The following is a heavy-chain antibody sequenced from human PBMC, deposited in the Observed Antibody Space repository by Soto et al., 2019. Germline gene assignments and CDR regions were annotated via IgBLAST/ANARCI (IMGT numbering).Heavy chain of an antibody. V-gene: IGHV1-3*01. CDR1: GYTFTSYA. CDR3: ARDRSIAASVYMDV. CDR2: INAGNGNT. D-gene: IGHD6-6*01. J-gene: IGHJ6*03. Sequence: ASVKVSCKASGYTFTSYAMHWVRQAPGQRLEWMGWINAGNGNTKYSQKFQGRVTITRDTSASTAYMELSSLRSEDTAVYYCARDRSIAASVYMDVWGKGTTVTVSS.